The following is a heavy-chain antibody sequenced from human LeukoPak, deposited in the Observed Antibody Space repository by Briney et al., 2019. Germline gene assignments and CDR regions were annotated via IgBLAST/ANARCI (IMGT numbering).Heavy chain of an antibody. V-gene: IGHV1-18*01. Sequence: ASVKVSCKASGYTFTSYGISWVRQAPGQGLEWMGWISAYNGNTNYAQKLQGRVTMTTDTSTSTAYMELRSLRSDDTAVYYCARVYCYDSSGYYSLNSFDYWGQGTLVTVSS. CDR3: ARVYCYDSSGYYSLNSFDY. CDR1: GYTFTSYG. D-gene: IGHD3-22*01. J-gene: IGHJ4*02. CDR2: ISAYNGNT.